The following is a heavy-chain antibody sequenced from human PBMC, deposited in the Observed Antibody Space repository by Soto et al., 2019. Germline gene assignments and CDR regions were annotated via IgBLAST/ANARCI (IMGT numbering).Heavy chain of an antibody. CDR1: SGSISSSNW. CDR2: IYHSGST. V-gene: IGHV4-4*02. CDR3: ARLYCTNGVCYTEAFDI. Sequence: SSETLSLTCAVSSGSISSSNWWSWVRQPPGKGLEWIGEIYHSGSTNYNPSLKSRVTISVDKSKNQFSLKLSSVTAADTAVYYCARLYCTNGVCYTEAFDIWGQGTMVTVSS. J-gene: IGHJ3*02. D-gene: IGHD2-8*01.